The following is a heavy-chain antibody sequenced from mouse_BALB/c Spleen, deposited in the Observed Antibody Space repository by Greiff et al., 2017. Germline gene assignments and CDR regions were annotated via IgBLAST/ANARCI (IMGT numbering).Heavy chain of an antibody. Sequence: DVQLQESGPELVKPGASVKIPCKASGYTFTDYNMDWVKQSHGKSLEWIGDINPNNGGTIYNQKFKGKATLTVDKSSSTAYMELRSLTSEDTAVYYCARDDYDAWFAYWGQGTLVTVSA. J-gene: IGHJ3*01. CDR3: ARDDYDAWFAY. V-gene: IGHV1-18*01. D-gene: IGHD2-4*01. CDR1: GYTFTDYN. CDR2: INPNNGGT.